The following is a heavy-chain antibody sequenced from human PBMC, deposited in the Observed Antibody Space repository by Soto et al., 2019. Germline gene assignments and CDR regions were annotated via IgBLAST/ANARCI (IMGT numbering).Heavy chain of an antibody. CDR3: RSSSRYSTDV. J-gene: IGHJ6*02. Sequence: QLQLQESGPGLVKPSETLSLSCTVSGGSISSSFYWGWIRQPPGKGLEWIGSIYGTGNTYYNPSLXXRVTISADTSKTQFFLNLISVTAADTAVYYCRSSSRYSTDVWGQGATVTVSS. CDR1: GGSISSSFY. V-gene: IGHV4-39*01. D-gene: IGHD6-19*01. CDR2: IYGTGNT.